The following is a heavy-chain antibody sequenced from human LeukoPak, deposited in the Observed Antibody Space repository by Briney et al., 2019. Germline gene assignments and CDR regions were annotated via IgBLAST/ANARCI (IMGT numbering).Heavy chain of an antibody. Sequence: SETLSLTCAVYGGSFSGYYWSWIRQPPGKGLEWIGEINHSGSTNYNPSLKSRVTISVDTSKNQFSLKLSSVTAADAAMYYCALSGCSSTSCFTFDPWGQGTLATVSS. CDR1: GGSFSGYY. D-gene: IGHD2-2*01. CDR2: INHSGST. V-gene: IGHV4-34*01. J-gene: IGHJ5*02. CDR3: ALSGCSSTSCFTFDP.